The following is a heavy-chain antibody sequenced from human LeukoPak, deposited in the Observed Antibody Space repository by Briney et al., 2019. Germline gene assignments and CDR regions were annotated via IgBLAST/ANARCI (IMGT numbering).Heavy chain of an antibody. J-gene: IGHJ4*02. D-gene: IGHD4-17*01. V-gene: IGHV3-33*01. CDR3: ARGDPTVTTKQNFDY. CDR2: IWYDGSNK. Sequence: PGGSLRLSCAASGFTFSNYDMHWVRQAPGKGLEWVAVIWYDGSNKYYADSVKGRFTISRDNSKNTLYLQMNSLRGEDTAVYYCARGDPTVTTKQNFDYGGQGTLVTVSS. CDR1: GFTFSNYD.